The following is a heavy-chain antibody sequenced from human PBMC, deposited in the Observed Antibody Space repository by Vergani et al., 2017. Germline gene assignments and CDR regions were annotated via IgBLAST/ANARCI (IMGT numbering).Heavy chain of an antibody. CDR3: ARFSSGFVA. D-gene: IGHD5-12*01. J-gene: IGHJ4*02. Sequence: QVQLKESGPGLVGPSETLSLTCTVSGGPFSGGSHYWSWIRQSAGKGLEWIGRFYNTGGTNYDPSLKTRVTMSVDTSKNQFSLKLASVTAADTAIYYCARFSSGFVAWGPGTPVTVSS. CDR1: GGPFSGGSHY. V-gene: IGHV4-61*02. CDR2: FYNTGGT.